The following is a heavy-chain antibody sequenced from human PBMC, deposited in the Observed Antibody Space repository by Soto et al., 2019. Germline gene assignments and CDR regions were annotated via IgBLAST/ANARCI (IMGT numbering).Heavy chain of an antibody. J-gene: IGHJ6*02. Sequence: ASVKVSCKASGYSFTDYYMHWVRQAPGQGLEWMGWINPYRGATNYAQRFQGRVTMTRDTSISTAYMELSRLRSDDTAVYWCAREHVRPRTGAMDVWGQGTTVTVSS. D-gene: IGHD1-1*01. CDR2: INPYRGAT. CDR3: AREHVRPRTGAMDV. CDR1: GYSFTDYY. V-gene: IGHV1-2*02.